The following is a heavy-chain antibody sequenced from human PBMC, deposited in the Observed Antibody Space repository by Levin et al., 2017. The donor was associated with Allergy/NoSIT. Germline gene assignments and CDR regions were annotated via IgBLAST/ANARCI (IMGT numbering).Heavy chain of an antibody. J-gene: IGHJ6*02. D-gene: IGHD3-22*01. CDR2: ISGSGDNT. CDR1: GFTFSNYA. V-gene: IGHV3-23*01. Sequence: PGGSLRLSCAASGFTFSNYAMSWVRQAPGKGLEWVSGISGSGDNTYYADSVKGRFTLSRDNSKNTLYLQMNSLRAEDTAVYHCAKKGDPEVVITPHYQYYGLDVWGQGTTVTVSS. CDR3: AKKGDPEVVITPHYQYYGLDV.